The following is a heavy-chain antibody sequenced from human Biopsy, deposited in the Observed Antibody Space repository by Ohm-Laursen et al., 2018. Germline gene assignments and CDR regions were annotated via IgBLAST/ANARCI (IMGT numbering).Heavy chain of an antibody. J-gene: IGHJ4*02. V-gene: IGHV4-59*07. CDR2: IYYSGST. D-gene: IGHD1-26*01. CDR3: ARVGAGAPSIDYFDY. CDR1: GGSIGSFF. Sequence: SDTLSLTWIVSGGSIGSFFWSWIRQPPGKGLEWIGYIYYSGSTNYNPSLRSRVTISVDRSKNQFSLELSSVTAADTAVYYCARVGAGAPSIDYFDYWGQGALVTVSS.